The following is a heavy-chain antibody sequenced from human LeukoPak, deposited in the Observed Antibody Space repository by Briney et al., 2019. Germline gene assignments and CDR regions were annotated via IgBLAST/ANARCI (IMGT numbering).Heavy chain of an antibody. V-gene: IGHV1-24*01. D-gene: IGHD3-22*01. Sequence: ASVKVSCKVSGYTLTELSIRWVRQAPGKGLEWMGGFDPEGGETIYAQKFQDRVTMTEDISTDTAYVELSSLRSEDTSVYYCAKDSRVGGYYFKWGQGTLVTVSS. CDR2: FDPEGGET. CDR1: GYTLTELS. CDR3: AKDSRVGGYYFK. J-gene: IGHJ4*02.